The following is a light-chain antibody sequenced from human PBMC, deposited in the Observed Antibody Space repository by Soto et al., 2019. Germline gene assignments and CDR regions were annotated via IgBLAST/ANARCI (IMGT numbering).Light chain of an antibody. J-gene: IGLJ1*01. Sequence: QSVLTQPASVSGSPGQSISISCTGTSSDVCAYNFVSWYQQHPDKAPKLVIFDVNNRPSGVFNRFSGSKSGNTASLTFSGLRAEDEADYYCTSYTSISTYVFGTGTKVTVL. CDR2: DVN. CDR1: SSDVCAYNF. CDR3: TSYTSISTYV. V-gene: IGLV2-14*01.